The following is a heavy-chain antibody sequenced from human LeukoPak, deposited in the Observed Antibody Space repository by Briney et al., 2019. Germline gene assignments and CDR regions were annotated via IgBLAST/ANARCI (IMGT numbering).Heavy chain of an antibody. CDR2: IKQDGSEK. D-gene: IGHD3-22*01. CDR3: AREMGDYYDSSGYYGSDY. CDR1: GFTVSSYW. Sequence: GGSLRLSCAASGFTVSSYWMSWVRQAPGKGLEWVANIKQDGSEKYYVDSVKGRFTISRDNAKNSLYLQMNSLRAEDTAVYYCAREMGDYYDSSGYYGSDYWGQGTLVTVSS. J-gene: IGHJ4*01. V-gene: IGHV3-7*01.